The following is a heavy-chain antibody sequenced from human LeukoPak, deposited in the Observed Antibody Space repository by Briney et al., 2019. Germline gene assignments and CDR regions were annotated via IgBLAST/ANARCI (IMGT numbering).Heavy chain of an antibody. CDR1: GFTFSSYA. CDR3: AKAEAPRGIVVVPAAMAYAFDI. V-gene: IGHV3-23*01. Sequence: AGGSLRLSCAASGFTFSSYAMSWVRQAPGKGLEWVSAISGSGGSTYYADSVKGQFTISRDNSKNTLYLQMNSLRAEDTAVYYCAKAEAPRGIVVVPAAMAYAFDIWGQGTMVTVSS. J-gene: IGHJ3*02. CDR2: ISGSGGST. D-gene: IGHD2-2*01.